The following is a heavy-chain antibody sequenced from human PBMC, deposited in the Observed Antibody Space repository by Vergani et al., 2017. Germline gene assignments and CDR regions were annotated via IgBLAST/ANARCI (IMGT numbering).Heavy chain of an antibody. CDR2: ISSSGSTI. CDR3: ARDLNGKVLQWRIKAYGMDV. CDR1: GFTFSDYY. Sequence: QVQLVESGGGLVKPGGSLRLSCAASGFTFSDYYMSWIRQAPGQGLEWVSYISSSGSTIYYADSVKGRFTISRDNAKNSLYLQMNSLRAEDTAVYYCARDLNGKVLQWRIKAYGMDVWGQGTTVTVSS. V-gene: IGHV3-11*04. D-gene: IGHD6-19*01. J-gene: IGHJ6*02.